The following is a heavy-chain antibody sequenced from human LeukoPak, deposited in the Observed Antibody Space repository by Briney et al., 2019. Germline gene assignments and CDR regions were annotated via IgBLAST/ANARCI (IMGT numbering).Heavy chain of an antibody. CDR3: VKRLNNYFDY. V-gene: IGHV3-64D*06. D-gene: IGHD4/OR15-4a*01. J-gene: IGHJ4*02. CDR2: ISSSGGST. Sequence: PGGSLRLSCSASGFTFSSYAMHWVRQAPGKGLEFVSGISSSGGSTYYTDPVKGRLTISRDNSKNTVYLQMSSLRPEDTAVYFCVKRLNNYFDYWGQGTLVTVSS. CDR1: GFTFSSYA.